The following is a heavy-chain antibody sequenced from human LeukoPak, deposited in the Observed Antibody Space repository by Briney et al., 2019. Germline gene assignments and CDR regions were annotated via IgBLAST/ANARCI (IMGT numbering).Heavy chain of an antibody. CDR3: AKDGLRYSSGWFGGSTYYYGMDV. CDR2: ISYDGSNK. D-gene: IGHD6-19*01. J-gene: IGHJ6*02. Sequence: GGSLRLSCAASGFTFSSYWMTWVRQGPGKGLEWVAVISYDGSNKYYADSVKGRFTISRDNSKNTLYLQMNSLRAEDTAVYYCAKDGLRYSSGWFGGSTYYYGMDVWGQGTTVTVSS. CDR1: GFTFSSYW. V-gene: IGHV3-30*18.